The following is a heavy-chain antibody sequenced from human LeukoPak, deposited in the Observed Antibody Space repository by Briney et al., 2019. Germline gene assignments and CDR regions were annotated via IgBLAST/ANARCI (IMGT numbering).Heavy chain of an antibody. CDR2: ISYSGSI. CDR3: ARERDGTDY. V-gene: IGHV4-59*01. CDR1: GGSFSSYF. Sequence: PSEALSVTCTVPGGSFSSYFWNWIRQPPGKGLEWIGYISYSGSIKDSSSLKSRVTISLVLSKIQFSLKLSSVTAADTAVYFCARERDGTDYWGQGTLVTVSS. D-gene: IGHD5-24*01. J-gene: IGHJ4*02.